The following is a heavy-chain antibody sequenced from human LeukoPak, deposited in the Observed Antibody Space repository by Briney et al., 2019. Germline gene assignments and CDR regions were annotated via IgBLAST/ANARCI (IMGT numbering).Heavy chain of an antibody. CDR2: IYYNGGT. V-gene: IGHV4-61*01. CDR3: AAAPNPHYFDY. Sequence: SETLSLTCTVSGDSVSSGSYYWSWIRLPPGKGLEWIGYIYYNGGTNYNPSLKSRVTMSVDTSKNQFSLKVTSVTAADTAVYYCAAAPNPHYFDYWGQGTLVTVSS. CDR1: GDSVSSGSYY. D-gene: IGHD6-13*01. J-gene: IGHJ4*02.